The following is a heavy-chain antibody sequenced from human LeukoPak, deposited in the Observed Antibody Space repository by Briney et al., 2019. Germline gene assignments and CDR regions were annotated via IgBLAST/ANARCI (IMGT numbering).Heavy chain of an antibody. CDR1: RYTFTDYY. J-gene: IGHJ4*02. CDR3: ARGQCYYDSSAYDY. V-gene: IGHV1-2*02. D-gene: IGHD3-22*01. Sequence: GASVKVSCKASRYTFTDYYMHWVRQAPGQGLEWMGWISPNSGGTNYAQKFQGRVTMTRDTSISTAYMELSSLRSDDTAVYYCARGQCYYDSSAYDYWGQGTLVTVSS. CDR2: ISPNSGGT.